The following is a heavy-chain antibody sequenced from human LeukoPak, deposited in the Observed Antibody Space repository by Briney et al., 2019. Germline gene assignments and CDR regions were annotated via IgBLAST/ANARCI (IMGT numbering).Heavy chain of an antibody. CDR2: ISGSGDTT. Sequence: GGSLRLSCAASGFTFSSPTMSWVRQAPGKGLEWVSAISGSGDTTYYADSVKGRFTISRDNSRNTLYLQLNSLAADDTAVYYCARVKGPKSPFAFDYWGQGTLVTVSS. CDR1: GFTFSSPT. CDR3: ARVKGPKSPFAFDY. J-gene: IGHJ4*02. V-gene: IGHV3-23*01.